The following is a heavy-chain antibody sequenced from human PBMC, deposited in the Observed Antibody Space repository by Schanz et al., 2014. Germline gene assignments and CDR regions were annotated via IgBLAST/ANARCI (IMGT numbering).Heavy chain of an antibody. V-gene: IGHV3-33*08. CDR2: IGYDGSEK. CDR1: GFPFSSYA. Sequence: VQLLESGGGLVQPGGSLRLSCAASGFPFSSYALHWVRQAPGKGLEWVANIGYDGSEKYYVDSVKGRFTISRDNSKDTLYLQMSGLTPEDTAVYYCARGPIPIQGVPMDFWGQGTLVTVSS. CDR3: ARGPIPIQGVPMDF. D-gene: IGHD3-10*01. J-gene: IGHJ4*02.